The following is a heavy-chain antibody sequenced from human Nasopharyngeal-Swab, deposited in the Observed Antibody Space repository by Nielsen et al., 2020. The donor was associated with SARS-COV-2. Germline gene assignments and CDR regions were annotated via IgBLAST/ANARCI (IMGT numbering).Heavy chain of an antibody. Sequence: LTCAASGFDFTIYGMNWFRQAPGKGLEWVSYITNSGSVKYADSVQGRFTISRDNAKNSLYLQMDSLRAEDTAMYYCAKGGWVDYWGQGTQVTVSS. J-gene: IGHJ4*02. V-gene: IGHV3-48*01. D-gene: IGHD6-19*01. CDR3: AKGGWVDY. CDR1: GFDFTIYG. CDR2: ITNSGSV.